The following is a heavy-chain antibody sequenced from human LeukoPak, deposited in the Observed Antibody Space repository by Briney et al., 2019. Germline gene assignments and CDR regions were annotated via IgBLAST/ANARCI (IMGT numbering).Heavy chain of an antibody. V-gene: IGHV3-7*03. CDR2: IKKDGSEK. Sequence: GGYLRLSCAASGFTFSSYWMSWLGQAQGKGRKGVANIKKDGSEKYYVDSVKGRFTISRDNAKNSLYLQMNSLRAEDTAVYYCARDTYGDFIYDYYCGMDVWGKGTTVTVSS. CDR3: ARDTYGDFIYDYYCGMDV. D-gene: IGHD4-17*01. CDR1: GFTFSSYW. J-gene: IGHJ6*04.